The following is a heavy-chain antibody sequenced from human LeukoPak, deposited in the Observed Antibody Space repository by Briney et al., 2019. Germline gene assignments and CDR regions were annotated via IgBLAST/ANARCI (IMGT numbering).Heavy chain of an antibody. V-gene: IGHV3-23*02. Sequence: GGSLRLSCVASGFTFSGYVMSWNRQASGKGLEWVSGICGSGGSAYYGDSVKGRFTTARDNSKNTLYLQMNSLRAEDTAVYYCATRRSGSSGWFAFVYWGHGTLVTVSS. J-gene: IGHJ4*01. D-gene: IGHD6-19*01. CDR3: ATRRSGSSGWFAFVY. CDR2: ICGSGGSA. CDR1: GFTFSGYV.